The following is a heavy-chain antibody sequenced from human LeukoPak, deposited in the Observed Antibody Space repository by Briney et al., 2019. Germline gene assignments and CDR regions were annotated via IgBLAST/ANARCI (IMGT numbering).Heavy chain of an antibody. CDR1: GGSISSYY. D-gene: IGHD4-11*01. V-gene: IGHV4-59*12. J-gene: IGHJ4*02. CDR2: IYYSGST. CDR3: ARATRLPPANRRYYFDY. Sequence: SETLSLTCTVSGGSISSYYWSWIRQPPGKGLEWIGYIYYSGSTNYNPSLKSRVTISVDTSKNQFSLKLSSVTAADTAVYYCARATRLPPANRRYYFDYWGQGTLVTVSS.